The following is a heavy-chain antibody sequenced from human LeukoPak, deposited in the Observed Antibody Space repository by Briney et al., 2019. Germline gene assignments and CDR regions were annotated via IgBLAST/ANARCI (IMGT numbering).Heavy chain of an antibody. CDR3: ARAARGQLWPGPVG. CDR1: GGSFSGYY. CDR2: INHSGST. V-gene: IGHV4-34*01. Sequence: SETLSLTCAVYGGSFSGYYWSWIRQPPGKGLEWIGEINHSGSTNYNPSLKSRVTISVDTSRNQFSLKLSSVTAADTAVYYCARAARGQLWPGPVGRGQGTLITVSS. J-gene: IGHJ4*02. D-gene: IGHD5-18*01.